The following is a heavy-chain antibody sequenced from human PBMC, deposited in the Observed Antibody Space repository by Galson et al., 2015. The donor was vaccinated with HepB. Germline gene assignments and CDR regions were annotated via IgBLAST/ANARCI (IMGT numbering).Heavy chain of an antibody. J-gene: IGHJ6*02. CDR3: ARDGGDYAPIGYYGMDV. D-gene: IGHD4-17*01. CDR1: GFTFSSYA. Sequence: SLRLSCAASGFTFSSYAMHWVRQAPGKGLEWVAVISYDGSNKYYADSVKGRFTISRDNSKNTLYLQMNSLRAEDTAVYYCARDGGDYAPIGYYGMDVWGQGTTVTVSS. CDR2: ISYDGSNK. V-gene: IGHV3-30*04.